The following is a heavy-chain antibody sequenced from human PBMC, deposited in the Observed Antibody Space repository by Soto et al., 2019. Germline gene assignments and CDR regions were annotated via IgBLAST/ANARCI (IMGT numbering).Heavy chain of an antibody. Sequence: GASVKVSWKASGGTFSSYTISWVRQAPGQGLEWMGRIIPILGIANYAQKFQGRVTITADKSTSTAYMELSGLRSEDTAVYYCARDRCSGGSCYSGFDNWFDPWGQGTLVTVSS. CDR2: IIPILGIA. D-gene: IGHD2-15*01. J-gene: IGHJ5*02. V-gene: IGHV1-69*04. CDR3: ARDRCSGGSCYSGFDNWFDP. CDR1: GGTFSSYT.